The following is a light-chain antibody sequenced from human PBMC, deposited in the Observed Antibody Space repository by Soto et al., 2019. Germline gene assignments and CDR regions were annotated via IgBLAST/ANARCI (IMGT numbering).Light chain of an antibody. CDR1: QSISNW. V-gene: IGKV1-5*01. CDR3: QQYNSYS. Sequence: DIQMAQSPSTLSASVGDRVIITCRASQSISNWLAGYQQKPGTAPKLLIYHASTLESGVPSRFSGSGSGTEFTLTISSLQPDDFATYYCQQYNSYSFGQGTKVDIK. CDR2: HAS. J-gene: IGKJ1*01.